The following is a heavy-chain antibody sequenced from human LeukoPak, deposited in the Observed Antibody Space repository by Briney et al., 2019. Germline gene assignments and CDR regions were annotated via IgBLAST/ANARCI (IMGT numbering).Heavy chain of an antibody. CDR3: AKDKFDGSGSYYFDY. CDR1: GFTFDDYA. D-gene: IGHD3-10*01. Sequence: GSLRLSCAASGFTFDDYAMHWVRQAPGKGLEWVSLISWDGGRTYYADSVKGQFTISRDNSKNSLYLQMNSLRAEDSALYYCAKDKFDGSGSYYFDYWGQGTLVTVSS. CDR2: ISWDGGRT. J-gene: IGHJ4*02. V-gene: IGHV3-43D*03.